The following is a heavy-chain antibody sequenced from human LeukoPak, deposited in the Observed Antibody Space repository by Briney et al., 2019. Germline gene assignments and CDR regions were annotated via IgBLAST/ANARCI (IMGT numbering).Heavy chain of an antibody. CDR3: ARDWDYSGSYWERLPLDY. V-gene: IGHV1-18*01. CDR2: ISAYNGNT. D-gene: IGHD1-26*01. CDR1: GYTFTSYG. J-gene: IGHJ4*02. Sequence: ASVKVSCKASGYTFTSYGISWVRQAPGQGLEWMGWISAYNGNTNYAQKLQGRVTMTTDTSTSTAYVELRSLRSDDTAVYYCARDWDYSGSYWERLPLDYWGQGTLVTVSS.